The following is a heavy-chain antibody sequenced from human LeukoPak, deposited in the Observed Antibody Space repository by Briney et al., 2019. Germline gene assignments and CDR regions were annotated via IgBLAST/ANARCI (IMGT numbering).Heavy chain of an antibody. V-gene: IGHV4-61*02. CDR3: ARHDYSSGWYVSKGIDY. CDR1: GGSISSGTYY. Sequence: SETLSLTCTVSGGSISSGTYYWNWIRQPAGKGLEWIGRIYTSGSTTYNPSLKSRVTISLDTSKNQFSLKLSSVTAADTAVYYCARHDYSSGWYVSKGIDYWGQGTLVTVSS. J-gene: IGHJ4*02. CDR2: IYTSGST. D-gene: IGHD6-19*01.